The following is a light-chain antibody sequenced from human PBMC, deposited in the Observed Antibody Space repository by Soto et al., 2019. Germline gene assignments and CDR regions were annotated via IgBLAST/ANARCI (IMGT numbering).Light chain of an antibody. CDR2: DVT. CDR3: CSYAGSDTFA. Sequence: QSALTQPASVSGPPEQPIAISCTGASIGNYDFVSWYQQHPGKAPKLIIYDVTQRPSGVSKRFSGSKSGNTASLTISGLQAEDEADYYCCSYAGSDTFAFGGGTQLTVL. CDR1: SIGNYDF. J-gene: IGLJ2*01. V-gene: IGLV2-23*02.